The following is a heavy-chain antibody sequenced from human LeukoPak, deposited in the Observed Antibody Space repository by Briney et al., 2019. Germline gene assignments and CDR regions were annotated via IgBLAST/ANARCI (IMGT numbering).Heavy chain of an antibody. CDR1: GYTFSDFG. J-gene: IGHJ4*02. Sequence: GASVKVSCETSGYTFSDFGMSWVRQAPGQGLEWMGWISAYNGDTNYAHNLQGRVTMTTDTSTSTAYMELRSLRSDDTAVYYCARGRPSDYWGQGTQVTVSS. CDR2: ISAYNGDT. CDR3: ARGRPSDY. V-gene: IGHV1-18*01.